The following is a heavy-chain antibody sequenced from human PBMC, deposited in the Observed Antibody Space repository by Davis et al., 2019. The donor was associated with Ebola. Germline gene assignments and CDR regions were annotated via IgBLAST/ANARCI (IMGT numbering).Heavy chain of an antibody. Sequence: KVSCKGSGYSFTSYWIGWVRQMPGKGLEWMGIIYPGDSDTRYSPSFQGQVTISADKSISTAYLQWSSLKASDTAMYYCARQGAYYYDSSGYRYYYYGMDVWGQGTTVTVSS. V-gene: IGHV5-51*01. J-gene: IGHJ6*02. CDR2: IYPGDSDT. CDR1: GYSFTSYW. CDR3: ARQGAYYYDSSGYRYYYYGMDV. D-gene: IGHD3-22*01.